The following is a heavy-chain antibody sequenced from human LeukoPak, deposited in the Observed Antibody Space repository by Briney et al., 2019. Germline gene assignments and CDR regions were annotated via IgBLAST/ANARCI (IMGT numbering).Heavy chain of an antibody. Sequence: GPLRLSCAASGFTFSDYAMTWVRQAPGEGLEGVATISGSGVMTYYADSVKGRFTVSGDNSKNTLYLQMSSLTAADTAVYYCAKDRSIGTYYTFDHWGQGTLVTVSS. D-gene: IGHD1-26*01. CDR2: ISGSGVMT. V-gene: IGHV3-23*01. CDR1: GFTFSDYA. J-gene: IGHJ4*02. CDR3: AKDRSIGTYYTFDH.